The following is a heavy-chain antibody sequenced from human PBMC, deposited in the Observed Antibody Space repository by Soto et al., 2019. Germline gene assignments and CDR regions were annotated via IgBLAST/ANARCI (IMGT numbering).Heavy chain of an antibody. J-gene: IGHJ4*02. Sequence: PSETLSLTCTVSGGSISSSSYYRGWIRQPPGKGLEWIGSIYYSGSTYYNLSLKSRVTISVDTSKNQFSLKLSSVTAADTAVYYCANIAAAAFDCWGQGTLVTVSA. CDR2: IYYSGST. V-gene: IGHV4-39*01. CDR1: GGSISSSSYY. CDR3: ANIAAAAFDC. D-gene: IGHD6-13*01.